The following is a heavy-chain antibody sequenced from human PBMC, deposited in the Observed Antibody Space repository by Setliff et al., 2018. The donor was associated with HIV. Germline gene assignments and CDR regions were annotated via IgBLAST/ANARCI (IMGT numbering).Heavy chain of an antibody. D-gene: IGHD3-22*01. CDR1: GYTFTGYY. V-gene: IGHV1-2*02. Sequence: GASVQVSCKASGYTFTGYYMHWVRQAPGQGLEWMGWINPNSGGTNYAQKFQGRVTMTRDTSISTAYMELSRLRSDDTAVYYCARGADYYDSSGYRGGGLYYMDVWGKGTTVTVSS. CDR2: INPNSGGT. CDR3: ARGADYYDSSGYRGGGLYYMDV. J-gene: IGHJ6*03.